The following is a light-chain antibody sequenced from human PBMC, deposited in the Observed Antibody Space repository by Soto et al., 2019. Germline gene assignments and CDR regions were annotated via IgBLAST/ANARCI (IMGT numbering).Light chain of an antibody. CDR3: QTWGSGTVV. Sequence: QPVLTQSPSASASLGPSVTLTCSLSSGHSSYAIAWHQQQPEKGPRYLMKLNSDGSHSKGDGFPDRFSGSSSGAERYLAISSLQSEDEADYYCQTWGSGTVVFGGGTKVTVL. J-gene: IGLJ2*01. V-gene: IGLV4-69*01. CDR2: LNSDGSH. CDR1: SGHSSYA.